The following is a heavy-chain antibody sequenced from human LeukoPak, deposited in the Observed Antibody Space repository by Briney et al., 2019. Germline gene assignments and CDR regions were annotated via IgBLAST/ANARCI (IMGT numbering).Heavy chain of an antibody. CDR1: GGSISSYY. V-gene: IGHV4-59*01. J-gene: IGHJ2*01. D-gene: IGHD1-26*01. CDR3: ARTQGVQWELPNWYFDL. Sequence: SETLSLTCTVSGGSISSYYWNWIRQPPGKGLEWIGYIYYSGSTNYNPSLKSRVTISVDTSKNQFSLKLSSVTAADTAVYYCARTQGVQWELPNWYFDLWGRGTLVTVSS. CDR2: IYYSGST.